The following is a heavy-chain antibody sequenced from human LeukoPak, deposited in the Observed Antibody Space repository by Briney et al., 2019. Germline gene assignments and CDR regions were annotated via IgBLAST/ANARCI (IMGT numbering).Heavy chain of an antibody. Sequence: GGSLRLSCAASGFTFSSYGMHWVRQAPGKGLEWVAFIRYDGSNKYYADSVKGRFTISRDNSKNTQYLQMNSLRAEDTAVYYCANNRGYSYGLDYWGQGTLVTVSS. D-gene: IGHD5-18*01. CDR1: GFTFSSYG. J-gene: IGHJ4*02. CDR3: ANNRGYSYGLDY. CDR2: IRYDGSNK. V-gene: IGHV3-30*02.